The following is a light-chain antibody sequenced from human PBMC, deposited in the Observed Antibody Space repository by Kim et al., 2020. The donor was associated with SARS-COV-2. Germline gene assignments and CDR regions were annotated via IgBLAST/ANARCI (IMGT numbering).Light chain of an antibody. CDR1: SANGGTDT. J-gene: IGLJ2*01. CDR3: ATWDDSLNGGV. Sequence: GQRVTVSCSGGSANGGTDTVSWFQQLPGAAPKLLIFNDNERPSGVPDRFSGSKSDTSASLAISGLQSEDEADYFCATWDDSLNGGVFGGGTQLTVL. V-gene: IGLV1-44*01. CDR2: NDN.